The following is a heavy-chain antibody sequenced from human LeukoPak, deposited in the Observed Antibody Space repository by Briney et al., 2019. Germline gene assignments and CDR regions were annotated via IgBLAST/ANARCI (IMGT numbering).Heavy chain of an antibody. D-gene: IGHD2-2*01. CDR3: ASLGQEYQLLSPVHYYYYMDV. CDR1: GGSISSSSYY. J-gene: IGHJ6*03. CDR2: INHSGST. Sequence: SETLSLTCTVSGGSISSSSYYWSWIRQPPGKGLEWIGEINHSGSTNYNPSLKSRVTISVDTSKNQFSLKLSSVTAADTAVYYCASLGQEYQLLSPVHYYYYMDVWGKGTTVTVSS. V-gene: IGHV4-39*07.